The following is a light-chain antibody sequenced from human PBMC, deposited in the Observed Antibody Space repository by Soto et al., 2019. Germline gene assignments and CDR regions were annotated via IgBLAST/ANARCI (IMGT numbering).Light chain of an antibody. V-gene: IGKV3-11*01. CDR3: QQYQNSPRT. CDR2: DAS. CDR1: QSVGSY. J-gene: IGKJ1*01. Sequence: EIVLIQSPATLSLSPGERATLSCRASQSVGSYLAWYQHKPGQAPRLLISDASNRATGIPARFSGSGSETDFTLTISSLEPEDFAVYYCQQYQNSPRTFGQGTKVEIK.